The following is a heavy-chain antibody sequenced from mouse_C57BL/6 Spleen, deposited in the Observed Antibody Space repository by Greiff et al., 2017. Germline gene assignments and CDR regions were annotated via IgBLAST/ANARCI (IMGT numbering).Heavy chain of an antibody. CDR3: ARPDYGSRTDYWYFDV. CDR1: GYAFSSYW. Sequence: QVQLQQSGAELVKPGASVKISCKASGYAFSSYWMNWVKQRPGKGLEWIGQIYPGDGDTNYNGKFKGKATLTADKSSSTAYMQLSRLTSEDSAVYFCARPDYGSRTDYWYFDVWGTGTTVTVAS. V-gene: IGHV1-80*01. J-gene: IGHJ1*03. CDR2: IYPGDGDT. D-gene: IGHD1-1*01.